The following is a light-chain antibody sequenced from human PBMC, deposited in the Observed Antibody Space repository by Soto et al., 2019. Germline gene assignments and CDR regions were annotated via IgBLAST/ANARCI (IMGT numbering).Light chain of an antibody. CDR2: DVI. J-gene: IGLJ2*01. Sequence: QSALTQPRSVSGSPGQSGTISCTGTSRDVGGYDHVSWYQQYPGKAPQLMIYDVIKRPSGVPDRFSGSKSGNTASLTISGLQTEDEADYYCCSFAGGNTLGVFGGGTQLTVL. V-gene: IGLV2-11*01. CDR1: SRDVGGYDH. CDR3: CSFAGGNTLGV.